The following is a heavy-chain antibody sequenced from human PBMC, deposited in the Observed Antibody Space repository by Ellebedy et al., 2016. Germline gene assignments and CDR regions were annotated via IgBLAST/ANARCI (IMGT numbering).Heavy chain of an antibody. CDR1: GGTFDSHA. CDR3: ARARGTTISGLDSFDI. CDR2: IIAVFHKA. J-gene: IGHJ3*02. Sequence: SVKVSXXASGGTFDSHAISWVRQAPGQGLEWMAGIIAVFHKANYAQKFQGRVTITADQSTSTVYMELSSLGSEDTAVYYCARARGTTISGLDSFDIWGQGTMVTVSS. D-gene: IGHD3-3*01. V-gene: IGHV1-69*13.